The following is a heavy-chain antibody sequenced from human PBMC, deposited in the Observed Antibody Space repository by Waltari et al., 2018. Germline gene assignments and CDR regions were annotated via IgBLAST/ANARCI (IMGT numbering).Heavy chain of an antibody. Sequence: QVQLQQWGAGLLKPSETLSLTCAVYGGSFSSYYWSCIRPPPGKGLEWIGEINHSGSTNYNPSIKSRVTISVDTSKNQFSLKLSSVTAADTAVYYCARGNPYGDYFDYWGQGTLVTVSS. D-gene: IGHD4-17*01. CDR3: ARGNPYGDYFDY. CDR2: INHSGST. V-gene: IGHV4-34*01. CDR1: GGSFSSYY. J-gene: IGHJ4*02.